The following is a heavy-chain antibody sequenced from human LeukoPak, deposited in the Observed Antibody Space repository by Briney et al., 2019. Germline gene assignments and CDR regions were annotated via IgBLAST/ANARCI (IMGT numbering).Heavy chain of an antibody. J-gene: IGHJ4*02. Sequence: SQTLSLTCAISGDSVSSNSAAWNWIRQSPSRGLEWLGRTYYRSKWYNDYAVSVKSRITINPDTSKNQFSLQLNSVTPEDTAVYYCAREATPGVLPLSQYYYDSSGYYYFDYWGQGTLVTVSS. CDR1: GDSVSSNSAA. CDR2: TYYRSKWYN. V-gene: IGHV6-1*01. D-gene: IGHD3-22*01. CDR3: AREATPGVLPLSQYYYDSSGYYYFDY.